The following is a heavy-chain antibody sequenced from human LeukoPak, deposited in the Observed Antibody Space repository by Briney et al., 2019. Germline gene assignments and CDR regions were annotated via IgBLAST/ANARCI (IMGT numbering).Heavy chain of an antibody. CDR2: IHYSGST. J-gene: IGHJ3*02. CDR3: ARERRYHSDSSGYGAFDI. Sequence: PSETLSLTCTVSGGSISSSSYYWGWIRQPPGKGLEWIGTIHYSGSTYYNPSLKSRVTISVDTSKNQFSLKLTSVTAADTALYYCARERRYHSDSSGYGAFDIWGQGTMVTVSS. V-gene: IGHV4-39*07. D-gene: IGHD3-22*01. CDR1: GGSISSSSYY.